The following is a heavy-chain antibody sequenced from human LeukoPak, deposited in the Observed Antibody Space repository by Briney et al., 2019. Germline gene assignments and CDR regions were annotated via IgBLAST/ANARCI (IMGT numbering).Heavy chain of an antibody. CDR3: ARYDSGNSNDAFDI. Sequence: RSSENLSLSCIVSGGSISSYYWSWIRQPPGKGLEWIGYIYNSGRTNYNPSLKSRVTISVDTSKNQFSLKLSSVTAADTAVYYCARYDSGNSNDAFDIWGQGTMVTVSS. V-gene: IGHV4-59*01. CDR2: IYNSGRT. CDR1: GGSISSYY. J-gene: IGHJ3*02. D-gene: IGHD4-23*01.